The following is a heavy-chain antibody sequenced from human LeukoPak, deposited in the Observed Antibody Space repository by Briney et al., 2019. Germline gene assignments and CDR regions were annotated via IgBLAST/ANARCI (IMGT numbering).Heavy chain of an antibody. CDR3: ARAGGYCTNGVCYYDAFDI. D-gene: IGHD2-8*01. J-gene: IGHJ3*02. Sequence: PGGSLRLSCAASGFTFSSYWMHWVRQAPGKGLVWVSRINSDGSSTSYADSVKGRFTISRDNAKNTLYLQMNSLRAEDTAVYYCARAGGYCTNGVCYYDAFDIWGQGTTVTVSS. CDR1: GFTFSSYW. CDR2: INSDGSST. V-gene: IGHV3-74*01.